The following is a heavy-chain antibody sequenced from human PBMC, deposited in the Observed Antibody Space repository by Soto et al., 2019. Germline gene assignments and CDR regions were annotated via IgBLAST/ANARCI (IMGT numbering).Heavy chain of an antibody. CDR3: ARGGSSWYNWFDP. CDR2: IYYSGST. J-gene: IGHJ5*02. CDR1: GGSISSYC. Sequence: SETLSLTCTVSGGSISSYCWSWIRQPPGKGLEWIGYIYYSGSTNYNPSLKSRVTISVDTSKNQFSLKLSSVTAADTAVYYCARGGSSWYNWFDPWGQGTLVTVSS. V-gene: IGHV4-59*01. D-gene: IGHD6-13*01.